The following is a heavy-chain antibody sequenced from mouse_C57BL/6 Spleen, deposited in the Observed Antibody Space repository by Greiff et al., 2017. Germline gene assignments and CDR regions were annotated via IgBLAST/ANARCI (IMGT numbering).Heavy chain of an antibody. Sequence: QVQLKESGAELARPGASVKMSCKASGYTFTSYTMHWVKQRPGQGLEWIGYINPSSGYTKYNQKFKDKATLTADKSSSTAYMQLSSLTSEDSAVYYCAGYDGFAYWGQGTLVTVSA. CDR3: AGYDGFAY. V-gene: IGHV1-4*01. CDR1: GYTFTSYT. CDR2: INPSSGYT. J-gene: IGHJ3*01. D-gene: IGHD2-2*01.